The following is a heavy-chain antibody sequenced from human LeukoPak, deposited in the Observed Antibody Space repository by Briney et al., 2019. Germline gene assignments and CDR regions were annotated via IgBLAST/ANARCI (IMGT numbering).Heavy chain of an antibody. V-gene: IGHV1-69*13. J-gene: IGHJ4*02. Sequence: ASVKVSCKASGGTFSSYAISWVRQAPGQGLEWMGGIIPIFGTANYAQKFQGRVTITADESTSTAYMELSSLRSEDTAVYYCARKAPYYYGSGSYYTFDYWGQGTLVTVSS. D-gene: IGHD3-10*01. CDR1: GGTFSSYA. CDR3: ARKAPYYYGSGSYYTFDY. CDR2: IIPIFGTA.